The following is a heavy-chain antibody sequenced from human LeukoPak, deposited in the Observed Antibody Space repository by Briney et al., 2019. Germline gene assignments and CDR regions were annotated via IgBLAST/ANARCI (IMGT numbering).Heavy chain of an antibody. Sequence: SETLSLTCTVSGGSISSYYWSWIRQPPGKGLEWIAYIYDSGSTNYNPSLKSRVTISVDMSKSQFSLKLSSVTAADTAVYYCARGSYRFDFWGQGTLVTVSS. CDR2: IYDSGST. CDR1: GGSISSYY. V-gene: IGHV4-59*01. J-gene: IGHJ4*02. CDR3: ARGSYRFDF.